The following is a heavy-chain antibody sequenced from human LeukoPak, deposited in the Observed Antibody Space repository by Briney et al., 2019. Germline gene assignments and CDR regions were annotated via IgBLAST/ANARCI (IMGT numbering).Heavy chain of an antibody. D-gene: IGHD2-15*01. J-gene: IGHJ4*02. Sequence: GGSLRLSCAASGFTFSSYAMSWVRQAAGKGLEWVSAISGSGGSTYYADSVKGRFTISRDNSKYTLYLQMNSLRAEDTAVYYCAKDVGYCSGGSCRAFDYWGQGTLVTVSS. CDR2: ISGSGGST. CDR1: GFTFSSYA. V-gene: IGHV3-23*01. CDR3: AKDVGYCSGGSCRAFDY.